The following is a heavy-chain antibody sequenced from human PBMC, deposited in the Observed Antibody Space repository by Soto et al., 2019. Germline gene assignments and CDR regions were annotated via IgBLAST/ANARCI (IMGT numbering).Heavy chain of an antibody. CDR3: ATTRGLAVGGSFDY. D-gene: IGHD3-10*01. V-gene: IGHV4-39*01. Sequence: PSETLSLTCTVSGGSISSTNYYWGWIRQLPGKGLEWIGSIFYSGGTYYNPSPRSRITIAVDTSKNQFSLKLNSVAAADTAFYYCATTRGLAVGGSFDYWGQGMLVTVSS. J-gene: IGHJ4*02. CDR1: GGSISSTNYY. CDR2: IFYSGGT.